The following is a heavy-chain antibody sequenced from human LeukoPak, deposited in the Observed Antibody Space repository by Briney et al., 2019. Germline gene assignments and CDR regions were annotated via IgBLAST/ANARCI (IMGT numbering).Heavy chain of an antibody. CDR1: GYTFTSYG. V-gene: IGHV1-18*01. D-gene: IGHD3-9*01. CDR3: AREAVDYDILTGYYLGSDY. CDR2: ISAYNGNT. Sequence: ASVKVSCKASGYTFTSYGISWVRQAPGQGLEWMGWISAYNGNTNYAQKLQGRVTMTTDTSTSTAYMELRSLRSDDTAVYYCAREAVDYDILTGYYLGSDYWGQGTLVTVSS. J-gene: IGHJ4*02.